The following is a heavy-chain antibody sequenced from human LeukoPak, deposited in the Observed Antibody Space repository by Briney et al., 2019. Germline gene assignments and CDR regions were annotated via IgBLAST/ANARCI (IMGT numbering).Heavy chain of an antibody. CDR3: AAYDYVWGSYRSVDY. J-gene: IGHJ4*02. V-gene: IGHV4-59*01. D-gene: IGHD3-16*02. CDR2: IYYSGST. CDR1: AGSISSYY. Sequence: KPSETLSLTCTVYAGSISSYYWSWIRQPPGKGLEWIGYIYYSGSTNYNPSLKSRVTISVDTSKNQFSLKLSSVTAADTAVYYCAAYDYVWGSYRSVDYWGQGTLVTVSS.